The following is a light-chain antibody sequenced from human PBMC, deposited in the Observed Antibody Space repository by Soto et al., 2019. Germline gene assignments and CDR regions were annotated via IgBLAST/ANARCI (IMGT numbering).Light chain of an antibody. CDR1: QTVKNNY. Sequence: ETVVTQSPDILSLSPGEGATLSCRASQTVKNNYLAWYQQRRGLAPRLLIYGASGRATGIPDRFSGSGSGTDFTLTITRLEPEDFAVYYCQQYGTSPLTFGGGTKVDIK. CDR3: QQYGTSPLT. J-gene: IGKJ4*01. CDR2: GAS. V-gene: IGKV3-20*01.